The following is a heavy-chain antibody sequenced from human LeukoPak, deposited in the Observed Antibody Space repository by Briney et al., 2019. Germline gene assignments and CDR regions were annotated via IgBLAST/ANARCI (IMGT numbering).Heavy chain of an antibody. CDR3: ASYGSGSYVVDY. V-gene: IGHV4-34*01. D-gene: IGHD3-10*01. CDR2: IYHSGST. J-gene: IGHJ4*02. CDR1: GGSFSGYY. Sequence: SETLSLTCAVYGGSFSGYYWSWIRQPPGKGLEWIGEIYHSGSTNYNPSLKSRVTISVDKSKNQFSLKLSSVTAADTAVYYCASYGSGSYVVDYWGQGTLVTVSS.